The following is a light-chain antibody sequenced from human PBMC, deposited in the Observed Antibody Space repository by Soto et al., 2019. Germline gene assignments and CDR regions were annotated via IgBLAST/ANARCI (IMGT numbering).Light chain of an antibody. CDR2: GAS. CDR1: QSISSE. CDR3: RQGHNWPLT. Sequence: EIVMTQSPATLSVSPGESATLSCRASQSISSELAWYQQKPGQPPRLLIYGASTMATGVPARFTGSGSGSDFTLSCSGRQSEDFAVYYCRQGHNWPLTFGQGTRLEI. V-gene: IGKV3-15*01. J-gene: IGKJ2*01.